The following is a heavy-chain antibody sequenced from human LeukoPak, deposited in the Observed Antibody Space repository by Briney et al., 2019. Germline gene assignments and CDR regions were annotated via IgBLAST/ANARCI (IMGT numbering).Heavy chain of an antibody. CDR2: IRSKAYGGTT. CDR1: GFTFGDYA. J-gene: IGHJ4*02. V-gene: IGHV3-49*03. D-gene: IGHD3-16*02. Sequence: PGRSLRLSCTASGFTFGDYAMSWFRQAPGKGLEWVGFIRSKAYGGTTEYAASVKGRFTISRDDSKSIAYLQMNSLKTEGTAVYYCTREGGGGSYRFPYFDYWGQGTLVTVSS. CDR3: TREGGGGSYRFPYFDY.